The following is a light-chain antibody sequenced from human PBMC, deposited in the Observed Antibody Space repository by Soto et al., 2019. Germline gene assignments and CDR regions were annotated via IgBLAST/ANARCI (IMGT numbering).Light chain of an antibody. CDR3: QQYSTPPTYT. J-gene: IGKJ2*01. Sequence: EIVLTQSPGTLSLSPGERGTLSCRASQSVTNNYLAWYQHKRGQPPRLLIHGASSRATGIPDRFSGSGSVTDFTLTTSGLEPEDFAVYYYQQYSTPPTYTFGQGTQVEIK. CDR1: QSVTNNY. CDR2: GAS. V-gene: IGKV3-20*01.